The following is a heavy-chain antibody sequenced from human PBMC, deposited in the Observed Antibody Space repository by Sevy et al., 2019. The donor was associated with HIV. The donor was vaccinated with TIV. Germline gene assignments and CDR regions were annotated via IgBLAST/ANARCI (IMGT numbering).Heavy chain of an antibody. CDR2: IYAGGNI. Sequence: GGSLRLSCVASGFTVSNNYMSWVRQAPGKGLEWVSDIYAGGNIYYADSVKGRFTMSRDNSKNTVYLQMNSLRAEDTAVYYCAREREGGYEPWGQGTLVTVSS. D-gene: IGHD1-26*01. CDR3: AREREGGYEP. J-gene: IGHJ5*02. CDR1: GFTVSNNY. V-gene: IGHV3-53*01.